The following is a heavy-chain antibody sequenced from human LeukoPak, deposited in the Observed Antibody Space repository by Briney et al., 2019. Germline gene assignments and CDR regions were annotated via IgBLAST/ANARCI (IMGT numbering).Heavy chain of an antibody. Sequence: GASVKVSCKASGYTFTNYGITWVRQAPGQGLQWVGWISAKNGNTNYAQKLQGRVTMTTDTFTSTAHMEMRSLRSDDTAVYYCARTIVDTAIQVDAFDIWGQGTMVTVSS. CDR3: ARTIVDTAIQVDAFDI. J-gene: IGHJ3*02. D-gene: IGHD5-18*01. CDR2: ISAKNGNT. V-gene: IGHV1-18*01. CDR1: GYTFTNYG.